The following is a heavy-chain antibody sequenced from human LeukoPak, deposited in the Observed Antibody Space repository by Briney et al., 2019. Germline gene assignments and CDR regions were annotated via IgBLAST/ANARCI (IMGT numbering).Heavy chain of an antibody. CDR3: ARLWIYDSGGHYYPY. D-gene: IGHD3-22*01. CDR2: IYPGDSET. CDR1: GYSFSSFW. Sequence: GESLKISCKGSGYSFSSFWIGWVRQVPGKGLEWMGIIYPGDSETRYSPSFQGQVTISVDKSISTAYLQWSSLKASDTAMYYCARLWIYDSGGHYYPYWGQGTLVTVSS. J-gene: IGHJ4*02. V-gene: IGHV5-51*01.